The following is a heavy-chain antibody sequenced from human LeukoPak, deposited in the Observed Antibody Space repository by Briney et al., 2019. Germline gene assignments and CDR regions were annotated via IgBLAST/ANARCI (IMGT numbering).Heavy chain of an antibody. Sequence: GGSLRLSCAASGFTVSSNYMSWVRQAPGKGLEWVSVIYSGGSTYYADSVKGRFTISRDNSKNTLYLQMNSLRAEDTAVYYCARRAAAGSSDWFDPWGQGTLVTVSS. V-gene: IGHV3-66*01. CDR1: GFTVSSNY. J-gene: IGHJ5*02. D-gene: IGHD6-13*01. CDR3: ARRAAAGSSDWFDP. CDR2: IYSGGST.